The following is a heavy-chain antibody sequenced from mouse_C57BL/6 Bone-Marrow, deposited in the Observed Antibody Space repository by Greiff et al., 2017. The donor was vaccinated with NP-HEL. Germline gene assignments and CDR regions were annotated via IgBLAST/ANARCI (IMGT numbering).Heavy chain of an antibody. CDR2: IYPGSGNT. J-gene: IGHJ1*03. V-gene: IGHV1-76*01. D-gene: IGHD1-1*01. Sequence: VQLQQSGAELVRPGASVKLSCKASGYTFPDYYINWVKQRPGQGLEWIARIYPGSGNTYYNEKFKGKATLTAEKSSSTAYMQLSSLTSEDSAVYFCARNYGSRFDVWGTGTTVTVSS. CDR3: ARNYGSRFDV. CDR1: GYTFPDYY.